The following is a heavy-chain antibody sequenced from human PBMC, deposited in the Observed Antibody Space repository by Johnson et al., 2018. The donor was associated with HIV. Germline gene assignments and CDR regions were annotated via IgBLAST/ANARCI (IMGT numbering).Heavy chain of an antibody. CDR1: GFTFDDYG. J-gene: IGHJ3*02. Sequence: VQLVESGGGLVQPGGSLRLSCAASGFTFDDYGMSWVRQVTGKGLEWVSGINWNGGSTGYADSVKGRFTISRDNAKNSLYLQMNSLRAEDTALYYCAKSRAGGDYDAFDIWGQGTMVTVSS. CDR2: INWNGGST. CDR3: AKSRAGGDYDAFDI. V-gene: IGHV3-20*04. D-gene: IGHD2-21*01.